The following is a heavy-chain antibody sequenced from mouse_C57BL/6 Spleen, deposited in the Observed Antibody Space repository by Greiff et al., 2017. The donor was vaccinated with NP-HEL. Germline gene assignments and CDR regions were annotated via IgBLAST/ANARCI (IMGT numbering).Heavy chain of an antibody. CDR2: IWSGGST. CDR3: AREGTGTAWFAY. V-gene: IGHV2-2*01. D-gene: IGHD4-1*01. CDR1: GFSLTRYG. J-gene: IGHJ3*01. Sequence: QVQLQQSGPGLVQPSQSLSITCTVSGFSLTRYGVHWVRQSPGKGLKWLGVIWSGGSTDYNAAFIYRLSISKDNSKSQVFFKMNSLQADATAIYYCAREGTGTAWFAYWGQGTLVTVSA.